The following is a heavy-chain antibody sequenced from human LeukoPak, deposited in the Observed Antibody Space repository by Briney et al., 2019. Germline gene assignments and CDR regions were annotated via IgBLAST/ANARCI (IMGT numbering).Heavy chain of an antibody. CDR1: GGSFSGYY. J-gene: IGHJ4*02. D-gene: IGHD5-24*01. CDR3: ARDEMATIGRALDY. Sequence: MPSETLSLTCAVYGGSFSGYYWSWNRQPPGKGLEWIGEINHSGSTNYNPSLKSRVTISVDTSKNQFSLKLSSVTAADTAVYYCARDEMATIGRALDYWGQGTLVTVSS. CDR2: INHSGST. V-gene: IGHV4-34*01.